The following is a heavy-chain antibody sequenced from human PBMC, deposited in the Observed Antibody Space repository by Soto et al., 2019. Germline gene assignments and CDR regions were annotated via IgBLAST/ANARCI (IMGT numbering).Heavy chain of an antibody. J-gene: IGHJ3*02. D-gene: IGHD3-16*01. CDR2: LSYSGST. V-gene: IGHV4-59*08. CDR1: GGSINSFY. Sequence: QVQLQESGPGLVKPSETLSLTCTVSGGSINSFYWSWIRQPPGKGLEWVGFLSYSGSTTYNPSLKGRVTISLDPSRTRSSLRLSSGPAADPAVYYCAGRVDYDYIWGSYWNDAFDIWGQGKMVTVSS. CDR3: AGRVDYDYIWGSYWNDAFDI.